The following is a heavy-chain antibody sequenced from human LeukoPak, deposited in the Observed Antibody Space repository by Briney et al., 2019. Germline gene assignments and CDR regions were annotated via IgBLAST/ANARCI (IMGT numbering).Heavy chain of an antibody. D-gene: IGHD6-25*01. CDR1: GFTVSSNY. J-gene: IGHJ6*03. Sequence: GGSLRLSCAASGFTVSSNYMSWVRQAPWKGLEWVSVIYSGGSTYYADSVKGRFTISRDNSKNTLYLQMNSLRAEDTAVYYCARGAAYYYYMDVWGKGTTVTVSS. CDR3: ARGAAYYYYMDV. V-gene: IGHV3-53*01. CDR2: IYSGGST.